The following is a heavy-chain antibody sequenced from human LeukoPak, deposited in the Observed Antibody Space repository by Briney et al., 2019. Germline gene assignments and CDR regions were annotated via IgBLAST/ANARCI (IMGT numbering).Heavy chain of an antibody. CDR2: IRYDGSNK. D-gene: IGHD6-13*01. Sequence: PGGSLRLSCAASGFTFSSYSMNWVRQAPGKGLEWVAFIRYDGSNKYYADSVKGRFTISRDNSKNTLYLQMNSLRAEDTAVYYCAKDRGLAAAGTYYYYYYMDVWGKGTTVTVSS. J-gene: IGHJ6*03. CDR1: GFTFSSYS. V-gene: IGHV3-30*02. CDR3: AKDRGLAAAGTYYYYYYMDV.